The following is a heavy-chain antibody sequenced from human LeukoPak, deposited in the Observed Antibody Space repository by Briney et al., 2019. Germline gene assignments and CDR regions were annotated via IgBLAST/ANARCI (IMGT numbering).Heavy chain of an antibody. D-gene: IGHD6-13*01. CDR1: GFTFSSYG. J-gene: IGHJ4*02. CDR3: AKVTHQQLAPPHY. Sequence: PGGSLRLSCAASGFTFSSYGMHWVRQAPGKGLEWVAFIRYDGSNKYYADSVKGRFTISRDNSKNTLYLQMNSLRAEDTAVYYCAKVTHQQLAPPHYWGQGTLVTVSS. V-gene: IGHV3-30*02. CDR2: IRYDGSNK.